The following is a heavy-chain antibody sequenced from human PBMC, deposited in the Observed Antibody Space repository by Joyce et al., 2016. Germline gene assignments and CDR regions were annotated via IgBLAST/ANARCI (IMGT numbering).Heavy chain of an antibody. CDR1: GFSFSGYW. CDR2: SNTEGRRK. V-gene: IGHV3-74*01. CDR3: VRGISARPGGPNWFDP. Sequence: EVQLVESGGGLVQPGGSLRLSCAASGFSFSGYWIHWVRQAPGKGLVWVSRSNTEGRRKRFADSVKGRLTISRDNDKNTLYLQMNSLRAEDTAVYYCVRGISARPGGPNWFDPWGQGTLVTVSS. J-gene: IGHJ5*02. D-gene: IGHD6-6*01.